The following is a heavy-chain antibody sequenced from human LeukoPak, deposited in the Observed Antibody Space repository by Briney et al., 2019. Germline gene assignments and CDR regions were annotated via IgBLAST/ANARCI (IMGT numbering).Heavy chain of an antibody. D-gene: IGHD6-19*01. CDR2: INPNSGGT. CDR3: ARELDSSGWYPNY. J-gene: IGHJ4*02. V-gene: IGHV1-2*02. CDR1: GYTFTSYY. Sequence: ASVKVSCKASGYTFTSYYMHWVRRAPGQGLEWMGWINPNSGGTNYAQKFQGRVTMTRDTSISTAYMELSRLRSDDTAVYYCARELDSSGWYPNYWGQGTLVTVSS.